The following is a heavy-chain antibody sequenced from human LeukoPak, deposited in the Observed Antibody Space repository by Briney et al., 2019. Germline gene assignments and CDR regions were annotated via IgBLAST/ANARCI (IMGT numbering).Heavy chain of an antibody. V-gene: IGHV4-39*07. J-gene: IGHJ3*02. CDR1: GGSVSSSTYY. D-gene: IGHD3-22*01. CDR2: IYYSGST. Sequence: SETLSLTCTVSGGSVSSSTYYWSWIRQPPGKGLEWIGTIYYSGSTYYNPSLKSRVTISVDTSKNQFSLKLSSVTAADTAVYYCASLGVYDSRAYHLDAFDIWGQGTMVTVSS. CDR3: ASLGVYDSRAYHLDAFDI.